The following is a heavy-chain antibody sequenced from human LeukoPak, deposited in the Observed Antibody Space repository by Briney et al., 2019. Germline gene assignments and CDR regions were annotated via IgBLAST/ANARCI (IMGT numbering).Heavy chain of an antibody. V-gene: IGHV4-39*07. D-gene: IGHD4-17*01. J-gene: IGHJ4*02. Sequence: SETLSLTCTVSGGSMTSSSYYWGWIRQPPGKGLEWIGSIYYSGSTYYDPSLKSRVTVSVDTSKNQFSLKLSSVTAADTAEYYCARDPATVTTFRPNFDYWGQGTLVTVSS. CDR3: ARDPATVTTFRPNFDY. CDR1: GGSMTSSSYY. CDR2: IYYSGST.